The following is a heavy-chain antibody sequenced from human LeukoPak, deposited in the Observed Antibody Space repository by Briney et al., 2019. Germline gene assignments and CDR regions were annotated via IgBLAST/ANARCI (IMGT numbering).Heavy chain of an antibody. Sequence: ASVKVSCKASGYTFTSYDINWVRQATGQGLEWMGWMNPNSGNTGYAQKFQGRVTMTRNTSISTAYMELSSLRSEDTAVYYCARAGRVGAYFDYWGQGTLVTVSS. CDR1: GYTFTSYD. D-gene: IGHD1-26*01. V-gene: IGHV1-8*01. J-gene: IGHJ4*02. CDR3: ARAGRVGAYFDY. CDR2: MNPNSGNT.